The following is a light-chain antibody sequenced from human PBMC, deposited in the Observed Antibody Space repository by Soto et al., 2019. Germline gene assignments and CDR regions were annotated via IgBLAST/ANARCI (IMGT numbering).Light chain of an antibody. CDR1: SSNIGAGFD. J-gene: IGLJ3*02. V-gene: IGLV1-40*01. Sequence: QSVLTQPPSVSGAPGQRVTISCTGSSSNIGAGFDVHWYQQLPGTAPRLLIYVNINRPSGVPDRFSGSKSGTSASLAITGLQAEDEADYYCATWDDSFRGLFGGGTKVTVL. CDR2: VNI. CDR3: ATWDDSFRGL.